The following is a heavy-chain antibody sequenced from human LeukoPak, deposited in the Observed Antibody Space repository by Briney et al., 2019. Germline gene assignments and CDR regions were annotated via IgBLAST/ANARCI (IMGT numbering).Heavy chain of an antibody. J-gene: IGHJ4*02. D-gene: IGHD2-2*01. CDR1: GYTFTSYG. Sequence: ASVKVSCKASGYTFTSYGISWVRQAPGQGLEWMGWMNPNSGNTGYAQKFQGRVTMTRNTSISTAYMELSSLRSEDTAVYYCARGVGYQAADYWGQGTLVTVSS. CDR3: ARGVGYQAADY. CDR2: MNPNSGNT. V-gene: IGHV1-8*02.